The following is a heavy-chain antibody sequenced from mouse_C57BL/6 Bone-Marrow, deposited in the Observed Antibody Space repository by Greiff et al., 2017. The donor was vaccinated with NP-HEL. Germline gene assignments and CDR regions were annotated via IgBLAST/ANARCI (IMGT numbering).Heavy chain of an antibody. V-gene: IGHV2-2*01. CDR2: IWSGGST. D-gene: IGHD5-5*01. CDR1: GFSLTSYG. CDR3: ASYPRFAY. J-gene: IGHJ3*01. Sequence: VKLMESGPGLVQPSQSLSITCTVSGFSLTSYGVHWVRQSPGKGLEWLGVIWSGGSTDYNAAFISRLSISKDNSKSQVFFKMNSLQADDTAIYYCASYPRFAYWGQGTLVTVSA.